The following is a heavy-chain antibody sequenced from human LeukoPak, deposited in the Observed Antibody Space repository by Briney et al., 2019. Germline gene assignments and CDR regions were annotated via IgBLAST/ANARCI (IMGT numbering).Heavy chain of an antibody. Sequence: GESLKISCKSSGYSFTNYWIGWVRQMPGKGLEWMGIIYPGDSDTKYSPSFQGQVTISADKSISTAYLQWSSLKASDTAIYYCARRGDYYGSGSYDFDYWGQGTLVTVSS. D-gene: IGHD3-10*01. CDR1: GYSFTNYW. CDR2: IYPGDSDT. J-gene: IGHJ4*02. V-gene: IGHV5-51*01. CDR3: ARRGDYYGSGSYDFDY.